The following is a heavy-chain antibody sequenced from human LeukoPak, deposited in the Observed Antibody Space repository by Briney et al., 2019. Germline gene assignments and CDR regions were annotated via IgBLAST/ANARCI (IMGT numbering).Heavy chain of an antibody. V-gene: IGHV3-30*02. J-gene: IGHJ4*02. D-gene: IGHD2-2*01. CDR1: GFTFSSYG. CDR2: IRYDGSNK. CDR3: AKDPATVVVPAANDY. Sequence: PGGSLRLSCAASGFTFSSYGMHWVRQAPGKGLEWVAFIRYDGSNKYYADSAKGRFTISRDNSKNTLYLQMNSLRAEDTAVYYCAKDPATVVVPAANDYWGQGTLVTVSS.